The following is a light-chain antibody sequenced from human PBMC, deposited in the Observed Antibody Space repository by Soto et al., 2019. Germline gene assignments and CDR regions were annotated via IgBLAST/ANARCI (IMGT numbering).Light chain of an antibody. CDR1: SSDLGSYNR. Sequence: QSVRTQPPSVSGAPGQAVTISCTGTSSDLGSYNRVSWYQQPPGTAPKLMIYEVSNRPSGVPDRFSGSKSGNTASLTISGLQAEDEADYYCSSYTSSSTYVFGTGTRSPS. J-gene: IGLJ1*01. V-gene: IGLV2-18*02. CDR2: EVS. CDR3: SSYTSSSTYV.